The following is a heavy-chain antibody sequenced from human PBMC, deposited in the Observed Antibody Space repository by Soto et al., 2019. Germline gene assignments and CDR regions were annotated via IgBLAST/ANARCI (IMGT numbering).Heavy chain of an antibody. D-gene: IGHD3-10*01. CDR2: IYYSGST. V-gene: IGHV4-31*11. CDR1: GGSISSGGYY. CDR3: ARERVLLWFGELLSDAFDI. Sequence: SETLSLTCAVSGGSISSGGYYWSWIRQHPGKGLEWIGYIYYSGSTYYNPSLKSRVTISVDTSKNQFSLKLSSVTAADTAVYYCARERVLLWFGELLSDAFDIWGQGTMVTVSS. J-gene: IGHJ3*02.